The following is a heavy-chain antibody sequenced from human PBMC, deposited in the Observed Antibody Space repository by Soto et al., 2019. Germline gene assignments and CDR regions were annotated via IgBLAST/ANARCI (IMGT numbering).Heavy chain of an antibody. V-gene: IGHV5-10-1*01. CDR2: IDPSDSYT. CDR3: ATLAVAGKGGYYYGMDV. Sequence: PGESLKISCKGSGYSFTSYWISWVRQMPVKGLEWMGRIDPSDSYTNYSPSFQGHVTISADKSISTAYLQWSSLKASDTAMYYCATLAVAGKGGYYYGMDVWGQGTTVTVSS. J-gene: IGHJ6*02. D-gene: IGHD6-19*01. CDR1: GYSFTSYW.